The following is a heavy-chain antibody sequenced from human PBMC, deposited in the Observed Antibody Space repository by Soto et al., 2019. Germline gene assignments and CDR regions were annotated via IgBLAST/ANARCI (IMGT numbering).Heavy chain of an antibody. V-gene: IGHV4-34*01. CDR2: INHSGST. D-gene: IGHD3-10*01. Sequence: SETLSLTCAVYGGSFSGYYWRWIRQPPGKGLEWIGEINHSGSTNYNPSPKSPVTLSVDTSKKQFSLKLSTVTAPDTAAYYCARLEGLRDGSGSYYRYIWLDPWGQGTLVTFSS. CDR3: ARLEGLRDGSGSYYRYIWLDP. CDR1: GGSFSGYY. J-gene: IGHJ5*02.